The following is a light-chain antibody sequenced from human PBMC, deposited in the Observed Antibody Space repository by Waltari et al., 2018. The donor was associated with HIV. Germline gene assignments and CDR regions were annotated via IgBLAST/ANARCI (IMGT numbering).Light chain of an antibody. CDR2: DAS. CDR3: QQYDNLLMYT. CDR1: QDIRDY. J-gene: IGKJ2*01. V-gene: IGKV1-33*01. Sequence: DIQMPQSPSSLSASVGERVTITCQASQDIRDYLNWYQHKPGKAPKLLIYDASSLEKGVPSRFSGSGSGTDFTFTISSLQPEDIATYYCQQYDNLLMYTFGQGTKLEIK.